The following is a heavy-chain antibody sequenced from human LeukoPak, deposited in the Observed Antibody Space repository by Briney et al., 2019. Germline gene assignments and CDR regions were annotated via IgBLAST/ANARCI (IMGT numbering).Heavy chain of an antibody. CDR1: GGSISSYY. V-gene: IGHV4-59*08. CDR3: ARLPRLYNWFDP. J-gene: IGHJ5*02. CDR2: IYYSGST. Sequence: SETLSLTCTVSGGSISSYYWSWIRQPPGKGLGWIGYIYYSGSTNYNPSLKSRVTISVDTSKNQFSLKLSSVTAADTAVYYCARLPRLYNWFDPWGQGILVTVSS. D-gene: IGHD6-19*01.